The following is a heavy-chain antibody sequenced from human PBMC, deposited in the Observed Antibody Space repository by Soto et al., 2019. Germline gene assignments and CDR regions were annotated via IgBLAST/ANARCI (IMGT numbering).Heavy chain of an antibody. D-gene: IGHD3-10*01. CDR2: ISSSRTYI. Sequence: EVQLVETGGGLVKPGGSLRLSCAASGFTFSSYGMNWVRQAPGKGLEWVSSISSSRTYIYYADSLKGRFTISRDNAKKSLYLQTNSRGAGEAAVYYGARGPSYFGGGTGSGGGGMDVWGQGTTVTVSS. CDR3: ARGPSYFGGGTGSGGGGMDV. CDR1: GFTFSSYG. J-gene: IGHJ6*02. V-gene: IGHV3-21*01.